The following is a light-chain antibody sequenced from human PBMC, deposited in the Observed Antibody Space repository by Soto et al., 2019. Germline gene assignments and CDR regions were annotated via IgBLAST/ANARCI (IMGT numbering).Light chain of an antibody. J-gene: IGLJ3*02. CDR1: SSNIGAGYD. Sequence: QSVLTQPPSVSGAPGQRVTISCTGSSSNIGAGYDVHWYQQLPGTAPKLLIFGNSNRPSGVPDRFSGSKSDTSASLAITGLQTEDEAEYYCHSYDSSLRGVVFGGGTKLTVL. V-gene: IGLV1-40*01. CDR3: HSYDSSLRGVV. CDR2: GNS.